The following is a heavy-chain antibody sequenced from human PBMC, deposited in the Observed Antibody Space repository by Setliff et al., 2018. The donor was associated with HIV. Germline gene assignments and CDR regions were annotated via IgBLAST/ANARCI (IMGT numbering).Heavy chain of an antibody. V-gene: IGHV4-59*11. CDR2: IYYSGNT. D-gene: IGHD3-3*01. J-gene: IGHJ4*02. Sequence: PSETLSLTCTVSGGSISSHYWSWIRQPPGKGLEWIGTIYYSGNTNYNPSLKSRVTISVDTSKNQFSLQLSSVTAADTAVYYCTGDITEGFFLERASEYWGQGSLVTVSS. CDR1: GGSISSHY. CDR3: TGDITEGFFLERASEY.